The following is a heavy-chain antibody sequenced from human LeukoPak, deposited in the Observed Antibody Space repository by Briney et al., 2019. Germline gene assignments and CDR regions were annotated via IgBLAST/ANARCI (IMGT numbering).Heavy chain of an antibody. D-gene: IGHD5-12*01. CDR2: IYYSGST. CDR3: ARLGVATIYPDY. V-gene: IGHV4-39*01. Sequence: SETLSLTCTVSGGSISSSSYYWGWIRQPPGKGLEWIGSIYYSGSTYYNPSPKSRVTISVDTSKNQFSLKLSSVTAADTAVYYCARLGVATIYPDYWGQGTLVTVSS. J-gene: IGHJ4*02. CDR1: GGSISSSSYY.